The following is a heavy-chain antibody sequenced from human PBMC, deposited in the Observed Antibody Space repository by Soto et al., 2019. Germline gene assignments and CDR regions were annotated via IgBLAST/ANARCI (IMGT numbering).Heavy chain of an antibody. CDR1: GYTFTSYG. D-gene: IGHD3-10*01. Sequence: ASVNVLFKASGYTFTSYGISWVRQAPGQRLELMGWISAYNGNTNYAHELQGRVTMTTDTAPSRAYMELRSLRSDDTAVYYFARDRGVLLWFEELFTDDYWGQETLVTVAS. V-gene: IGHV1-18*01. CDR2: ISAYNGNT. J-gene: IGHJ4*02. CDR3: ARDRGVLLWFEELFTDDY.